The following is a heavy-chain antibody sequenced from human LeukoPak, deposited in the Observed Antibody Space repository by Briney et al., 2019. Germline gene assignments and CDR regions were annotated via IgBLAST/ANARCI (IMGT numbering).Heavy chain of an antibody. J-gene: IGHJ4*02. D-gene: IGHD2-21*02. CDR1: GFTVSSNY. CDR2: IYSCGST. Sequence: GGSLRLSCAASGFTVSSNYMSWVRQAPGKGLEWVSVIYSCGSTYYADSVKGRFTISRDDSRNTLYLQMNSLRPEDTAVYYCARDRLNRAYCGNDCYSAAFDYWGQGTLVTVSS. CDR3: ARDRLNRAYCGNDCYSAAFDY. V-gene: IGHV3-66*03.